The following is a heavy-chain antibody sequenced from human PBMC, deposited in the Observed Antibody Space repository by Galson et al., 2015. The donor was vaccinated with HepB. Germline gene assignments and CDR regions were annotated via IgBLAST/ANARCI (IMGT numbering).Heavy chain of an antibody. CDR3: ARGGVGVVVPAAINVDYYYYMDV. J-gene: IGHJ6*03. CDR1: GYTFTGYY. Sequence: SVKVSCKASGYTFTGYYMHWVRQAPGQGLEWMGWINPNSGGTGYAQKFQGRVTMTRDTSISTAYMELSRLRSDDTAVYYCARGGVGVVVPAAINVDYYYYMDVWGKGTTVTVSS. V-gene: IGHV1-2*02. CDR2: INPNSGGT. D-gene: IGHD2-2*02.